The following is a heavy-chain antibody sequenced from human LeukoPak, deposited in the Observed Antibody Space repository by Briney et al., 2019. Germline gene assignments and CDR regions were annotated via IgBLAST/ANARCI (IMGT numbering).Heavy chain of an antibody. CDR3: ARGRGGGYNYRNWFDP. Sequence: SETLSLTCAVYGGSFSGYYWSWIRQPPGKGLEWIGESSESGRTNYKPSPKSRVTMSVDTSKNQFSLKLSSGTAAGTAVYYCARGRGGGYNYRNWFDPWGQGTLVTVSS. CDR1: GGSFSGYY. J-gene: IGHJ5*02. D-gene: IGHD5-24*01. V-gene: IGHV4-34*01. CDR2: SSESGRT.